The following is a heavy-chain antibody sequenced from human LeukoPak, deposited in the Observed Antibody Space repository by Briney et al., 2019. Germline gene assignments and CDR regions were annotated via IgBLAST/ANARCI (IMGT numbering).Heavy chain of an antibody. V-gene: IGHV3-48*04. CDR1: GFTFSRDS. CDR3: ARERGGFLDY. CDR2: INGGGSPI. J-gene: IGHJ4*02. Sequence: PGGSLRLSCAASGFTFSRDSMNWVRQAPGKGLEWVSYINGGGSPIYYADSVKGRFTISRDNAKNSLYLQMNSLRAEDTAVYYCARERGGFLDYWGQGTLVTVSS. D-gene: IGHD5-24*01.